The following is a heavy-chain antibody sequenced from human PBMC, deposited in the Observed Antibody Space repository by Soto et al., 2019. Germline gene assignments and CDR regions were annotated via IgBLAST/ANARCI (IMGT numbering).Heavy chain of an antibody. CDR1: GGSISSGGYY. D-gene: IGHD5-12*01. V-gene: IGHV4-31*03. J-gene: IGHJ4*02. Sequence: SETLSLTCTVSGGSISSGGYYWSWIRQHPGKGLEWIGYIYYSGSTYYNPSLKSRVTISVDTSKNQFSLKLSSVTAADTAVYYCARGKVATTYYFDYWGQGTLVTVSS. CDR2: IYYSGST. CDR3: ARGKVATTYYFDY.